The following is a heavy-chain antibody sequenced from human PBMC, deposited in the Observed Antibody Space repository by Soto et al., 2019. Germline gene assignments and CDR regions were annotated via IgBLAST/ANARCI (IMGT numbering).Heavy chain of an antibody. V-gene: IGHV5-10-1*01. D-gene: IGHD3-22*01. J-gene: IGHJ3*02. CDR1: GYSFTSYW. Sequence: DSLKISCKGSGYSFTSYWISWVRQMPGKGLEWMGRIDPSDSYTNYSPSSQGHVTISADKSISTAYLQWSSLKASDTAMYYCAGSMYYYDSSGYSQDVFDIWGQGTMVTVSS. CDR2: IDPSDSYT. CDR3: AGSMYYYDSSGYSQDVFDI.